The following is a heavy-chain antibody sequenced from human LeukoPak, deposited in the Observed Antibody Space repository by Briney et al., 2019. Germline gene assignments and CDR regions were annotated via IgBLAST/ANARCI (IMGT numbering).Heavy chain of an antibody. J-gene: IGHJ6*02. CDR2: ISGSGGST. CDR1: GFTFSSYA. CDR3: AKVAGGGSVYYYYGMDV. D-gene: IGHD3-10*01. V-gene: IGHV3-23*01. Sequence: GGSLRLSCAASGFTFSSYAMSWVRQAPGKGLEWVSAISGSGGSTYYADSVKGRFTISRDNSKNTLYLQMNSLRAEDTAVYYRAKVAGGGSVYYYYGMDVWGQGTTVTVSS.